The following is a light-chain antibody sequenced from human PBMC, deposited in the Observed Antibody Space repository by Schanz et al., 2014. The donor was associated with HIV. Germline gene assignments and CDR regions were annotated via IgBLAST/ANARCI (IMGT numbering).Light chain of an antibody. CDR3: QQYGSSPL. V-gene: IGKV3-20*01. CDR1: QSVSNY. J-gene: IGKJ1*01. CDR2: GAS. Sequence: IVLTQSPDTLSLSPGDRATLSCWASQSVSNYLAWYQQKPGQAPRLLISGASSRATGIPDRFSGSGSGTDFTLTISSLEPEDFAVYYCQQYGSSPLFGQGTKVEIK.